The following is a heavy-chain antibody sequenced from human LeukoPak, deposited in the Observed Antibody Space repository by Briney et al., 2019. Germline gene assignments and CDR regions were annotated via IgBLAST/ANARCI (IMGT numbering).Heavy chain of an antibody. V-gene: IGHV4-39*01. CDR1: GGSISSSSYY. CDR3: ASLWFGESYDAFDI. Sequence: PSETLSLTCTVSGGSISSSSYYWGWIRQPPGKGLEWIGSIYYSGSTYTNPSLKSRVTISVDTSKNQFSLKLSSVTAADTAVYYCASLWFGESYDAFDIWGQGTMVTVSS. J-gene: IGHJ3*02. CDR2: IYYSGST. D-gene: IGHD3-10*01.